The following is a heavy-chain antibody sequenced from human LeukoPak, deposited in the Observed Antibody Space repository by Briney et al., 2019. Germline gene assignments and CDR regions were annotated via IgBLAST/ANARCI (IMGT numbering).Heavy chain of an antibody. Sequence: SSETLSLTCTVSGGSISSGDYYWSWIRQPPGRGLEWLGYIYYSGRTYYNPSLKSRVTISVDTSKNQFSLKMSSITAADTAVYYCAIAHEVVPAAILGKENWFDPWGQGTLVTVSS. V-gene: IGHV4-30-4*01. J-gene: IGHJ5*02. CDR1: GGSISSGDYY. CDR3: AIAHEVVPAAILGKENWFDP. CDR2: IYYSGRT. D-gene: IGHD2-2*01.